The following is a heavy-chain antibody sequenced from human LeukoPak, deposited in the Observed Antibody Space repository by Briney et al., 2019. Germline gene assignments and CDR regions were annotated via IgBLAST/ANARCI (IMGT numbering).Heavy chain of an antibody. CDR3: ATTSGYYYYMDV. V-gene: IGHV1-8*01. Sequence: GASVKVSCKASGYTFTSYDINWVRQATGQGLEWMGWMNPNSGNTDYAQKFQGRVTMTRNTSISTAYMELSSLRSEDTAVYYCATTSGYYYYMDVWGKGTTVTVSS. CDR2: MNPNSGNT. J-gene: IGHJ6*03. CDR1: GYTFTSYD. D-gene: IGHD3-10*01.